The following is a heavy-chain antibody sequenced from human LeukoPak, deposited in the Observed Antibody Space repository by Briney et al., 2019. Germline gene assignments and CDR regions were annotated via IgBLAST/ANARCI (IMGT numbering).Heavy chain of an antibody. V-gene: IGHV5-51*01. Sequence: GESLKISFKGSGYRFTNYWIGWVRPMPGKGLEWMGIIYPGDSETRYSPSFQGQVTISADKSITTAYLQWSSLKASDIAMYYCARYSGSYSKSFDAWGQGTLVTVSS. J-gene: IGHJ4*02. D-gene: IGHD1-26*01. CDR3: ARYSGSYSKSFDA. CDR1: GYRFTNYW. CDR2: IYPGDSET.